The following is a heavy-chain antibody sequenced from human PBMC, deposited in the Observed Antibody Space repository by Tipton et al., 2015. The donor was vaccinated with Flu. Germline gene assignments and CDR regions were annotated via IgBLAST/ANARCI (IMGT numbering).Heavy chain of an antibody. V-gene: IGHV4-59*01. CDR3: ARDIVDDWGDCTSTTCYYMDV. CDR2: IHNSGTT. D-gene: IGHD2-2*01. J-gene: IGHJ6*03. CDR1: GGSIGSNY. Sequence: TLSLTCTVSGGSIGSNYWSWVRQPPGKGLEYIGYIHNSGTTNYSPSLKSRATMSVDTPKNQFSLKLTSLTPADTAVYYCARDIVDDWGDCTSTTCYYMDVWGKGTTVTVSS.